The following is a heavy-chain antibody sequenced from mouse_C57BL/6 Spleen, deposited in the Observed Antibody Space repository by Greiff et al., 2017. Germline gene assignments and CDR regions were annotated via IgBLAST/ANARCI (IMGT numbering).Heavy chain of an antibody. V-gene: IGHV7-3*01. CDR3: ARSRGAMDY. Sequence: EVQLVESGGGLVQPGGSLSLSCAASGFTFTDYYMSWVRQPPGKALEWLGFIRNKANGYTTEYSASVKGRFTISRDNSQSIHYLQMNALRAEDSATYYCARSRGAMDYWGQGTSVTVSS. CDR1: GFTFTDYY. J-gene: IGHJ4*01. CDR2: IRNKANGYTT.